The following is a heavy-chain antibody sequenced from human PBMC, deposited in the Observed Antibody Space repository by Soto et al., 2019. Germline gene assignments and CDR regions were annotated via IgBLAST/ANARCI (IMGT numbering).Heavy chain of an antibody. CDR2: IFYSGST. CDR3: ARGVLH. J-gene: IGHJ4*02. Sequence: QVQLQESGPGLVKPSQTLSPTCTVSGGSISSGGYSWSWIRQHPGKGLEWIGYIFYSGSTSYNPSLKSRVTISVDTSKNQFSLKVSSVTAADTAVYYCARGVLHWGQGTLVTVSS. V-gene: IGHV4-31*03. CDR1: GGSISSGGYS.